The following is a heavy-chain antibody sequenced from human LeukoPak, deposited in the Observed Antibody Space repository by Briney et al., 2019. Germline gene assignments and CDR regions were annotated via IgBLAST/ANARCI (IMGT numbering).Heavy chain of an antibody. CDR3: ASMVRGVMSDY. V-gene: IGHV3-21*01. J-gene: IGHJ4*02. D-gene: IGHD3-10*01. CDR2: ISSSSSYI. CDR1: GFTFSSYS. Sequence: GGSLRLSCAASGFTFSSYSMNWDRQAPGKGLEWVSSISSSSSYIYYADSVKGRFTISRDNAKNSLYLQMNSLRAEDTAVYYCASMVRGVMSDYWGQGTLVTVSS.